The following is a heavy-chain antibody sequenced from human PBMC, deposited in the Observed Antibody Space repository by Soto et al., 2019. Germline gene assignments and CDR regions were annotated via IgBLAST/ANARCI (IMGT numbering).Heavy chain of an antibody. D-gene: IGHD1-20*01. CDR1: GGSISSYY. Sequence: AETLSLTCTVSGGSISSYYWSWIRQPPGKGLEWIGYIYYSGITNYNPSLKSRVTISVDTSKNQFSLKLSSVTAADTAVYYCARYKSNYYYGMDVWGQGTTVTVSS. J-gene: IGHJ6*02. V-gene: IGHV4-59*01. CDR3: ARYKSNYYYGMDV. CDR2: IYYSGIT.